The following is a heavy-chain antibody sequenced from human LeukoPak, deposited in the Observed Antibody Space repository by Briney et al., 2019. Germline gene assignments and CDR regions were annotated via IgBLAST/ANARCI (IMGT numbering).Heavy chain of an antibody. V-gene: IGHV4-34*01. CDR1: GGSFSGYY. J-gene: IGHJ4*02. Sequence: SETLSLTCAVYGGSFSGYYWSWIRQPPGKGLEWIGEINHSGSTNYNPSLKSRVTISVDTSKNQFSLKLSSVTAADTAVYYCARGSPRGFRFDYWGQGTLVTVSS. D-gene: IGHD3-10*01. CDR3: ARGSPRGFRFDY. CDR2: INHSGST.